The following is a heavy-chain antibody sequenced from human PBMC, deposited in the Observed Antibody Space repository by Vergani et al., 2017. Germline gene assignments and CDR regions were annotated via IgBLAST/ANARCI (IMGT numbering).Heavy chain of an antibody. D-gene: IGHD6-13*01. CDR2: IKEDGSET. Sequence: EVQLLQSGGGVIQPGGSVRLSCAASGFTFSHHWMSWVRQAPGKGLEWVANIKEDGSETFYVDSVMGRFTISRDNAKNSLYLQMNSLRAEDTAVYFCARLGLTASRREAPVFDYWGQGTLVTVSS. CDR1: GFTFSHHW. CDR3: ARLGLTASRREAPVFDY. V-gene: IGHV3-7*01. J-gene: IGHJ4*02.